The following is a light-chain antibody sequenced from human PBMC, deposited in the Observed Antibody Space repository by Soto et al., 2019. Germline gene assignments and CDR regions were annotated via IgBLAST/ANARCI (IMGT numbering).Light chain of an antibody. J-gene: IGKJ1*01. CDR1: QSISSW. Sequence: DIQMTQSPSTLSASVGDRVTITCRASQSISSWLAWYQQKPGKAPKLLIYDASSLDSGVPSRFSGSGSGTDFSLTIRSMQPDDFATYYCQQYNSYCWTVGQGPQVEIK. CDR3: QQYNSYCWT. CDR2: DAS. V-gene: IGKV1-5*01.